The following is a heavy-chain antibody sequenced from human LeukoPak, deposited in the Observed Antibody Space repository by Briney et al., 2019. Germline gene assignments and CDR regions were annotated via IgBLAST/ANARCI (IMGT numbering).Heavy chain of an antibody. Sequence: GGSLRLSCAASGFTFSSYSMNWVRQAPGKGLEWVSSISSSSSYIYYADSVKGRFTISRDNAKNSLYLQMNSLRAEDTAVYYCARVDYGDYVLYDYWGQGTLVTVSS. D-gene: IGHD4-17*01. J-gene: IGHJ4*02. CDR1: GFTFSSYS. V-gene: IGHV3-21*01. CDR3: ARVDYGDYVLYDY. CDR2: ISSSSSYI.